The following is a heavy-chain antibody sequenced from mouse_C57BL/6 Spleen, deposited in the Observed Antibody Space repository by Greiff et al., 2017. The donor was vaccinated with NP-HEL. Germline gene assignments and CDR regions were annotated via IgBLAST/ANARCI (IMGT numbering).Heavy chain of an antibody. V-gene: IGHV1-15*01. CDR2: IDPETGGT. CDR1: GYTFTDYE. Sequence: VKLVESGAELVRPGASVTLSCKASGYTFTDYEMHWVKQTHVHGLEWIGAIDPETGGTAYNQKFKGKAILTADKSSSTAYMELRSLTSEDSAVYYCTREGYDYDEAYWGQGTLVTVSA. CDR3: TREGYDYDEAY. D-gene: IGHD2-4*01. J-gene: IGHJ3*01.